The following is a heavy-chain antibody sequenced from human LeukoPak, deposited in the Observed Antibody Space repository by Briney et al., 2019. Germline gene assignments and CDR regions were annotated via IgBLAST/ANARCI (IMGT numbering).Heavy chain of an antibody. Sequence: ASVKVSCKASGYTFTSYGISWVRQAPGQGLEWMGWISAYNGNTNYAQKLQGRVTMTTDTSTSTAYMELRSLRSDDTAVYYCARDRPYVDTAMVPDYWGQGTLVTVSS. CDR2: ISAYNGNT. CDR1: GYTFTSYG. V-gene: IGHV1-18*01. D-gene: IGHD5-18*01. J-gene: IGHJ4*02. CDR3: ARDRPYVDTAMVPDY.